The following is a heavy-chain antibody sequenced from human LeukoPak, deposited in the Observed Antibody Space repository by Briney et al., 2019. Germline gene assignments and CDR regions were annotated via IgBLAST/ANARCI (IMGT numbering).Heavy chain of an antibody. CDR3: ARLTYYDSSGYYQEYFQH. CDR1: GYSFTSYW. CDR2: IYPGDSDT. J-gene: IGHJ1*01. D-gene: IGHD3-22*01. Sequence: GESLKISCKGSGYSFTSYWIGWVRQMPEKGLEWMGIIYPGDSDTRYSPSFQGQVTISADKSISTAYLQWSSLKASDTAMYYCARLTYYDSSGYYQEYFQHWGRGTLVTVSS. V-gene: IGHV5-51*01.